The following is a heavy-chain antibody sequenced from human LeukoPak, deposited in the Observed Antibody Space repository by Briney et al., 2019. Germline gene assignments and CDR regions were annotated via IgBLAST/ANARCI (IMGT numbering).Heavy chain of an antibody. J-gene: IGHJ5*02. CDR3: ARVRVYDFWSGYYFNWFDP. Sequence: PSETLSLTCTVSGDPISSGDYYWSWIRQPAGKGLEWIGRISSSGSTNYNPSLKSRVTISVDTSKNQFSLKLSSVTAADTAVYYCARVRVYDFWSGYYFNWFDPWGQGTLVTVSS. D-gene: IGHD3-3*01. CDR1: GDPISSGDYY. CDR2: ISSSGST. V-gene: IGHV4-61*02.